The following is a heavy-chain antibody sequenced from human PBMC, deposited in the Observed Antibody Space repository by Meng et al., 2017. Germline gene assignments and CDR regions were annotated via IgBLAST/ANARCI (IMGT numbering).Heavy chain of an antibody. V-gene: IGHV1-18*01. Sequence: GQLVQSGGEVKKPGASVKVSCNASAHTLSSDGFAWVRQAPGQGLEWMGWINAYNGYTDYAQKFLGRVTLTTDTSTNTGYMELRSLTSDDTAVYYCATRGNPYLDCWGQGTLVTVSS. J-gene: IGHJ4*02. CDR1: AHTLSSDG. CDR3: ATRGNPYLDC. CDR2: INAYNGYT.